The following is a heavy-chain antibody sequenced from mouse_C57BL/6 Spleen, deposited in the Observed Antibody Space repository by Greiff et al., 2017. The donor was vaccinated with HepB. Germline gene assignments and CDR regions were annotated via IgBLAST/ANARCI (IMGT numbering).Heavy chain of an antibody. CDR2: ISDGGSYT. CDR1: GFTFSSYA. J-gene: IGHJ1*03. Sequence: EVNLVESGGGLVKPGGSLKLSCAASGFTFSSYAMSWFRQTPEKRLEWVATISDGGSYTYYPDNVKGRFTISRDNAKNNLYLQMSHLKSEDTAMYYCARDDRWYFDVWGTGTTVTVSS. CDR3: ARDDRWYFDV. V-gene: IGHV5-4*01.